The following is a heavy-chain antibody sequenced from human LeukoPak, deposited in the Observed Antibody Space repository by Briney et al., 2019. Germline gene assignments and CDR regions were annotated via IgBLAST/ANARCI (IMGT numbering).Heavy chain of an antibody. D-gene: IGHD3-10*01. V-gene: IGHV1-2*02. CDR1: GYTFTDYC. Sequence: APVKVSCKASGYTFTDYCMHWVRQAPGQGPEWMGWINPNSGGTQYGQKFQGRVTMTRDTSISTAYMELSRLRSDDTAVYYCARDAGSRGYYNYYMDVWGKGTTVTVSS. J-gene: IGHJ6*03. CDR2: INPNSGGT. CDR3: ARDAGSRGYYNYYMDV.